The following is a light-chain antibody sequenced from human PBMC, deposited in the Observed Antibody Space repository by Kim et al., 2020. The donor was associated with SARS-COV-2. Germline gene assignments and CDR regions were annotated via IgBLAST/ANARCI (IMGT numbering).Light chain of an antibody. CDR3: QQYNDWPWT. CDR1: QSAGTN. Sequence: EIVMTQSPATLSVSPGERATLSCRASQSAGTNLAWYQHKPGQAPRLLISDSSTRATGNPARFSGSGSGTEFTLTISSLQSEDFALYYCQQYNDWPWTFGPGTKVDIK. J-gene: IGKJ1*01. V-gene: IGKV3-15*01. CDR2: DSS.